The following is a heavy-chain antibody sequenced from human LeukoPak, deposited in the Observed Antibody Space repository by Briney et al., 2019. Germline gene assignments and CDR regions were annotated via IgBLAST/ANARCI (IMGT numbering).Heavy chain of an antibody. Sequence: GRSLRLSCTASGFTFSTYGMHWVRQAPGKGLEWVALIRYDGSNENYADSVKGRFTISRDNSKDTLYLQMNSLRAEDTAVYYCAREILTGYAFDIWGQGTMVTVSS. J-gene: IGHJ3*02. CDR1: GFTFSTYG. V-gene: IGHV3-33*01. CDR2: IRYDGSNE. D-gene: IGHD7-27*01. CDR3: AREILTGYAFDI.